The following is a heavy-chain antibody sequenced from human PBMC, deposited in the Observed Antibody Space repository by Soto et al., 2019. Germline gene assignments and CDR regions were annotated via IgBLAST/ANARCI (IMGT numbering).Heavy chain of an antibody. J-gene: IGHJ4*02. V-gene: IGHV1-58*01. CDR2: IVVGSGST. Sequence: GASVKVSCKASGFTFTSSAVQWVRQARGQRLEWIGWIVVGSGSTNYAQKFQERVTITRDMSTSTAYMELSSLRSEDTAVYYCAAYGRYGGNTKSYYFDYWGQGTLVTVSS. CDR3: AAYGRYGGNTKSYYFDY. D-gene: IGHD2-15*01. CDR1: GFTFTSSA.